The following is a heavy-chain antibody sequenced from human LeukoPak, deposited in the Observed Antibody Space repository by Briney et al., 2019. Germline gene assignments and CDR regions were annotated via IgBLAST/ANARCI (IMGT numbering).Heavy chain of an antibody. CDR3: ARLSSFAFDI. CDR1: GFTFSSYA. J-gene: IGHJ3*02. CDR2: ISGSGGNT. Sequence: GGSLRLSCAAPGFTFSSYAMNWVRQAPGKGLEWVSTISGSGGNTYYADSVKGQFTISRDNSKNTLYLQMNSLRAEDTAVYYCARLSSFAFDIWGQGTMVTVSS. V-gene: IGHV3-23*01. D-gene: IGHD3-16*02.